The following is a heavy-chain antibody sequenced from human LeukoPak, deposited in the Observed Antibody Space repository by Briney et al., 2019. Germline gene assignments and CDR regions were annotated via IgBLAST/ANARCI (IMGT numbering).Heavy chain of an antibody. CDR1: GGSISSYY. D-gene: IGHD3-10*01. CDR2: IYYSGST. Sequence: KTSETLSLTCTVSGGSISSYYWSWIRQPPGKGLEWIGYIYYSGSTNYNPSLKSRVTISVDTSKNQFSLKLSSVTAADTAVYYCARDAGFGELLSSYNWFDPWGQGTLVTVSS. V-gene: IGHV4-59*01. J-gene: IGHJ5*02. CDR3: ARDAGFGELLSSYNWFDP.